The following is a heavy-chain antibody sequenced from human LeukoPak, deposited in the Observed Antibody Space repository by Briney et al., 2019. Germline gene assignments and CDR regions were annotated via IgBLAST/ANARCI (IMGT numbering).Heavy chain of an antibody. D-gene: IGHD3-22*01. CDR2: ISAYNGNT. CDR3: ARATDYYDSSGYHAGYFDY. Sequence: ASVKVSCKASGYTFTSYGISWVRPAPGQGVEWMGWISAYNGNTNYAQKLQGRVTMTTDTSTSTAYVELRRLRSDDTAVYYCARATDYYDSSGYHAGYFDYWGQGTLVAVSS. CDR1: GYTFTSYG. J-gene: IGHJ4*02. V-gene: IGHV1-18*01.